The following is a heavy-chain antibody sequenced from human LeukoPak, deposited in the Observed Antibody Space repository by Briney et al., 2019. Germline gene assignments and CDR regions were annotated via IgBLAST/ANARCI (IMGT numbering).Heavy chain of an antibody. D-gene: IGHD3-22*01. CDR1: GFTFSTFA. Sequence: GGSLRLSCEASGFTFSTFAMIGVRQPPGKGLEWVSSIFPSGGEIHYADSVRGRCTISRDNSKSTLSLRMNSLRAEVTAVYYCASEIVFGSFDYWGQGTLVAVSS. V-gene: IGHV3-23*01. CDR2: IFPSGGEI. J-gene: IGHJ4*02. CDR3: ASEIVFGSFDY.